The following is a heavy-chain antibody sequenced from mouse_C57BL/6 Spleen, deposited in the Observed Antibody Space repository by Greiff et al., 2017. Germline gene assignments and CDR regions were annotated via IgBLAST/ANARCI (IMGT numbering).Heavy chain of an antibody. CDR2: IYPTSGNT. CDR1: GYTFTSYG. J-gene: IGHJ3*01. CDR3: ARREDDYGAWFAY. V-gene: IGHV1-81*01. Sequence: VQLQQSGAELARPGASVKLSCKASGYTFTSYGISWVKQRTGQGLEWIGEIYPTSGNTYYNEQFKGKATLTADKSSSPAYMELRSLTSEDSAVYFCARREDDYGAWFAYWGQGTLVTVSA. D-gene: IGHD2-4*01.